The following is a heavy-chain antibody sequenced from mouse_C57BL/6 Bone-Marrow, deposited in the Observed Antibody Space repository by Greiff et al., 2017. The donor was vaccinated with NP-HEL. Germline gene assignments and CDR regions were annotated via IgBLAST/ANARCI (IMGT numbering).Heavy chain of an antibody. Sequence: QVHVKQSGAELARPGASVKLSCKASGYTFTSYGISWVKQRTGQGLEWIGEIYPRSGNTYYNEKFKGKATLTADKSSSTAYMELRSLTSEDSAVYFCARGGSSFFYAMDYWGQGTSVTVSS. D-gene: IGHD1-1*01. V-gene: IGHV1-81*01. CDR1: GYTFTSYG. CDR3: ARGGSSFFYAMDY. CDR2: IYPRSGNT. J-gene: IGHJ4*01.